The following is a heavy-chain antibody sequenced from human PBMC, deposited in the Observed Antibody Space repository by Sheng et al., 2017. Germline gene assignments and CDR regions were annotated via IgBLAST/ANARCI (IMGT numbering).Heavy chain of an antibody. J-gene: IGHJ3*02. CDR2: IKQDGSEK. V-gene: IGHV3-7*01. CDR3: ARDISTTGSTGDAFDI. Sequence: EVQLVESGGRLGPARGGPVRLSCTASRFTFSNYWMNWVRQAPGMGLEWVANIKQDGSEKSYVDSVKGRFTISRDNAKNSLYLQMNSLRAEDTAVYYCARDISTTGSTGDAFDIWGQGTMITVSS. CDR1: RFTFSNYW. D-gene: IGHD4-4*01.